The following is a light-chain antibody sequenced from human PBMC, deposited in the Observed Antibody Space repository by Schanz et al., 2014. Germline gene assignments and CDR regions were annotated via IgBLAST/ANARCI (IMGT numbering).Light chain of an antibody. CDR1: SNDVGAYNY. CDR2: DVS. CDR3: TSYIKSSSPVL. J-gene: IGLJ3*02. V-gene: IGLV2-14*03. Sequence: QSALTQPASVSGSPGQSITISCTGTSNDVGAYNYVSWYQQHPGRAPRLMIYDVSDRPSGVSNRFSGSKSGNTASLTISGLQAEDEADYYCTSYIKSSSPVLFGGGTKVTVL.